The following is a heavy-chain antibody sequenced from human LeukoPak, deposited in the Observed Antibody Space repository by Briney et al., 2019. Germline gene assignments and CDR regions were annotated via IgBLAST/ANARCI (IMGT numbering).Heavy chain of an antibody. CDR3: AKSLGATRGYFEH. CDR2: IRYDGRNK. CDR1: GFIFSSYG. D-gene: IGHD1-26*01. V-gene: IGHV3-30*02. J-gene: IGHJ4*02. Sequence: GGSLRLSCAASGFIFSSYGMHWVRQAPGKGLEWVAFIRYDGRNKYYADSVKGRFTISRDNSKNTLYLQMNSLRPEDTAVYYCAKSLGATRGYFEHWGQGTLVTVSS.